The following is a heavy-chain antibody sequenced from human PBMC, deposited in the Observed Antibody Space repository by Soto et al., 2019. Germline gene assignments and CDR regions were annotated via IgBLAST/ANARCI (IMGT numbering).Heavy chain of an antibody. CDR2: IYPSVSS. CDR3: SREKVGTTFFDN. D-gene: IGHD1-1*01. CDR1: GFAISRGYY. Sequence: KTSETLSLTCSVSGFAISRGYYWSWVRQPPGKELVWIGSIYPSVSSYHNPSLATRRRISIDTSKNQFTLNLTSVTAADTALDFCSREKVGTTFFDNWGQGIQVTVSS. J-gene: IGHJ4*02. V-gene: IGHV4-38-2*02.